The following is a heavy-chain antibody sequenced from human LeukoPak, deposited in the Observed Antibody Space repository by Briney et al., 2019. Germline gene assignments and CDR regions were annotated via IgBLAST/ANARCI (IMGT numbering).Heavy chain of an antibody. CDR1: GGSISSYY. CDR2: IYTSGST. D-gene: IGHD3-3*01. J-gene: IGHJ5*02. CDR3: ARDPGLRFFNWFDP. Sequence: SETLSLTCTVSGGSISSYYWSWIRQPAGKGLEWIGRIYTSGSTNYNPSLKSRVTMPVDTSKNQFSLKLSSVTAADTAVYYCARDPGLRFFNWFDPWGQGTLVTVSS. V-gene: IGHV4-4*07.